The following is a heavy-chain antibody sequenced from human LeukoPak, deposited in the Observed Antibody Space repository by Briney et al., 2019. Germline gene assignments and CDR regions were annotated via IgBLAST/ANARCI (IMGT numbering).Heavy chain of an antibody. Sequence: GGSLRLSCVASKFTFSSYSMSWVRQAPGKGLEWVSSISSGSYTSYADSVKGRFTISRDNAKNSLYLQMNSLRAEDTAVYYCARGRGVDYGGQGTLVPSPQ. J-gene: IGHJ4*02. CDR1: KFTFSSYS. V-gene: IGHV3-21*01. CDR3: ARGRGVDY. CDR2: ISSGSYT.